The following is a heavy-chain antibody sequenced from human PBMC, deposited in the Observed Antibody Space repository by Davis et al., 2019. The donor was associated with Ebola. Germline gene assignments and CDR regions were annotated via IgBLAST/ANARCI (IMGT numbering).Heavy chain of an antibody. J-gene: IGHJ1*01. D-gene: IGHD2-2*01. CDR2: IYHDGRT. CDR3: ALVVPGALPRAEYFQH. Sequence: SETLSLTCTVSGGSISRHYWSWIRQPPGEGLEWIASIYHDGRTYYNSSLESRVTISADTSKKQFSLKLTSVTAADTAVYYCALVVPGALPRAEYFQHWGQGTLVTVSS. CDR1: GGSISRHY. V-gene: IGHV4-59*04.